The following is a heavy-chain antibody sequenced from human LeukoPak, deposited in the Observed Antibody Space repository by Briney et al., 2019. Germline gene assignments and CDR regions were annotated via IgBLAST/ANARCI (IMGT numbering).Heavy chain of an antibody. Sequence: QTGGALRLSCAVSEFSFSSYEMNWVRQAPGKGLEWISYISRSGSTKYYADSVQGRFTIPRDNDKSSIYLQMNSLRVEDSAIYYCARHRSGFDYWGQGILVTVSS. V-gene: IGHV3-48*03. D-gene: IGHD3-22*01. CDR1: EFSFSSYE. CDR3: ARHRSGFDY. CDR2: ISRSGSTK. J-gene: IGHJ4*02.